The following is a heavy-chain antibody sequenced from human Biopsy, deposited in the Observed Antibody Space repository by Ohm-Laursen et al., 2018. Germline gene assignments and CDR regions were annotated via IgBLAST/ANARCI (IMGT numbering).Heavy chain of an antibody. CDR1: GGSISSDY. CDR3: ARATNITGWPYYYFYGMDV. D-gene: IGHD3-10*01. V-gene: IGHV4-59*01. CDR2: IYYSGST. J-gene: IGHJ6*02. Sequence: TLSLTCSVSGGSISSDYWSWIRQTPGKGLEWIGYIYYSGSTNYNPSLKSRVTISVDTSKNQFSLRLNSVTAADTAVYYCARATNITGWPYYYFYGMDVWGQGTTVTVSS.